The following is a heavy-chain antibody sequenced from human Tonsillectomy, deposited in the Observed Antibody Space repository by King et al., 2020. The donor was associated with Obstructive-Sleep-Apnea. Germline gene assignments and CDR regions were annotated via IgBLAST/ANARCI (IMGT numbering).Heavy chain of an antibody. V-gene: IGHV4-31*03. J-gene: IGHJ4*02. CDR3: ARDIVGADTGIFDY. D-gene: IGHD1-26*01. CDR1: GGSISSGGYY. CDR2: IYYSGST. Sequence: VQLQESGPGLVKPPQTLSLTCTVSGGSISSGGYYWSWIRQHPGKGVEWIGYIYYSGSTYYNPSLKSRVTISVDTSKNQFSLKLSSVTAADTAVYYCARDIVGADTGIFDYWGQGTLVTVSS.